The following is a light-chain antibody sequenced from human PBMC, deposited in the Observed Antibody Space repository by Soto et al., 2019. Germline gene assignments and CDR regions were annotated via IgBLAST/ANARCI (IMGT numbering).Light chain of an antibody. Sequence: QLTQSPSSLSASLGDRVTITCRASHDVRSDLAWYQQVPGKSPRLLVFDASRLERGVPSRFGGSGSGTDFTLTINNLQAEDFATYFCQRFNPHIFGPGTKVEIK. CDR2: DAS. CDR3: QRFNPHI. J-gene: IGKJ3*01. V-gene: IGKV1-13*02. CDR1: HDVRSD.